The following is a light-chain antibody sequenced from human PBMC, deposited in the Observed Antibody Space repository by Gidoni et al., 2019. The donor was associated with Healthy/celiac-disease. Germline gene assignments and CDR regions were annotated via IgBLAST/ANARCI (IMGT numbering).Light chain of an antibody. Sequence: QSALTQPRAVHGSPGQSDTISCTGTSSDVGGYHYVSGYQQHPGKAPKLMIYDVSKRPSGVPDRFSGAKSGNPASLTISGLQSEDEADYYCGSYAGCYTDVVFGGGTKLTVL. CDR1: SSDVGGYHY. J-gene: IGLJ2*01. CDR2: DVS. V-gene: IGLV2-11*01. CDR3: GSYAGCYTDVV.